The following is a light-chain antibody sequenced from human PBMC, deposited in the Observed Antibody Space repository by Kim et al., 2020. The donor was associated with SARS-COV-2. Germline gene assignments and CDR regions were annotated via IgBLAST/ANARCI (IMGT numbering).Light chain of an antibody. V-gene: IGLV6-57*02. CDR2: KDS. CDR3: QSYNGNDLM. CDR1: GGSIANNY. Sequence: GTPVTISCNGGGGSIANNYVRWYQQRPGSAPTTLIYKDSQRPSGVPDRFSGSIDSSSNSAYLTISGLETEDEADYYCQSYNGNDLMFGGGTQLTVL. J-gene: IGLJ3*02.